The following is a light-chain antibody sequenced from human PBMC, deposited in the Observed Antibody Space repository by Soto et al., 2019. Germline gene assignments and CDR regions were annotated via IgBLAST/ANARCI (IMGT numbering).Light chain of an antibody. CDR2: DND. V-gene: IGLV1-51*01. CDR3: GKWDRSLSAVV. Sequence: QSVLTQPPSVSAAPGQKVTISCSGSSSNIGNHYVCWYQQLPGTAPKLLIYDNDKRPSGIPDRFSGSKSGTSATLGITGLPTGGEGAYYSGKWDRSLSAVVFGGGTQVTVL. CDR1: SSNIGNHY. J-gene: IGLJ2*01.